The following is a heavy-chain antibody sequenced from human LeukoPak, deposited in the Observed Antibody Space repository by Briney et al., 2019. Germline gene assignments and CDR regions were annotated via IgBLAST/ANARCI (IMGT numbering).Heavy chain of an antibody. V-gene: IGHV1-18*01. Sequence: ASVKVSCKASGYTFTSYGISWVRQAPGQGLEWMGWISAYNGNTNYAQKLQGRVTMTTDTSTSTAYMELRSLRSDDTAVYYCTRESTVMATTPSDYWGQGTLVTVSS. J-gene: IGHJ4*02. CDR1: GYTFTSYG. CDR3: TRESTVMATTPSDY. CDR2: ISAYNGNT. D-gene: IGHD5-24*01.